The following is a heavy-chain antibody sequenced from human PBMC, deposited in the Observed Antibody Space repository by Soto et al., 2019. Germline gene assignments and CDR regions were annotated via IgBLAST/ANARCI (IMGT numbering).Heavy chain of an antibody. V-gene: IGHV3-74*01. J-gene: IGHJ6*02. CDR2: INSDGSST. CDR1: GFTFSSYW. CDR3: ARVAEQLVSYYYYGMDV. Sequence: GGSLSLSCAASGFTFSSYWMHWVRQAPGKGLVWVSRINSDGSSTSYADSVKGRFTISRDNAKNTLYLQMNSLRAEDTAVYYCARVAEQLVSYYYYGMDVWGQGTTVTVSS. D-gene: IGHD6-13*01.